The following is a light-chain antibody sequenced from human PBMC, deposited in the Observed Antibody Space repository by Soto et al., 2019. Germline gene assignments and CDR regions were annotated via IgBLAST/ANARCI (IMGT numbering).Light chain of an antibody. CDR3: QQYVTSPAWT. Sequence: IVLTQYQGTLSLSPGERATLSCRASQSVSSRSLAWYQQKPGQAPRLLIYGASSRATGFPDRFSGSGSGTDFTLTISRLEPEDFAVYFCQQYVTSPAWTFGQGTKVDI. CDR1: QSVSSRS. J-gene: IGKJ1*01. CDR2: GAS. V-gene: IGKV3-20*01.